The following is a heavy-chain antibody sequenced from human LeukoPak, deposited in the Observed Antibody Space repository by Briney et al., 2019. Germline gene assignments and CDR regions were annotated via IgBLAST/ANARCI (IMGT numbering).Heavy chain of an antibody. CDR1: GFTFSSYR. J-gene: IGHJ5*02. CDR2: ISSSSSYI. D-gene: IGHD4-17*01. V-gene: IGHV3-21*01. CDR3: ARVMTTVTNGWFDP. Sequence: GGSLRLSCAASGFTFSSYRMNWVRQAPGKGLEWVSSISSSSSYIYYADSVKGRFTISRDNAKNSLYLQMSSLRAEDTAVYYCARVMTTVTNGWFDPWGQGTLVTVSS.